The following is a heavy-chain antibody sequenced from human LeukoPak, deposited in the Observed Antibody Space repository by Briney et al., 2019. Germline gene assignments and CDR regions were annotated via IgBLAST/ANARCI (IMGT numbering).Heavy chain of an antibody. CDR1: GFSFNEFY. J-gene: IGHJ4*02. CDR2: ISGRGFSM. CDR3: ARGKRRFDY. Sequence: SGGSLGLSCAASGFSFNEFYMTWNRQAPGKGLEWVAYISGRGFSMYYADSVKGRFTISRDNARNSLYLNMSSLRADDTAVYYCARGKRRFDYWGQGTLVTVSS. V-gene: IGHV3-11*01.